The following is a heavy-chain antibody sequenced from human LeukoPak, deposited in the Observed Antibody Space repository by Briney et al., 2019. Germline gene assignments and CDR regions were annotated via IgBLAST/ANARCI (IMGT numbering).Heavy chain of an antibody. J-gene: IGHJ4*02. Sequence: GAPVKVSCKVSGYTLTELSMHWVRQAPGKGLEWMGGFDPEDGETIYAQKFQGRVTMTEDTSTDTAYMELSSLRSEDTAVYYCATSPTYYYDSSGYYRDYWGQGTLVTVSS. V-gene: IGHV1-24*01. CDR2: FDPEDGET. CDR3: ATSPTYYYDSSGYYRDY. CDR1: GYTLTELS. D-gene: IGHD3-22*01.